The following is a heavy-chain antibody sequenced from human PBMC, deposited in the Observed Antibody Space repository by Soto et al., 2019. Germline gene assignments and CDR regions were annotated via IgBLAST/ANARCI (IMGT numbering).Heavy chain of an antibody. V-gene: IGHV4-39*01. Sequence: QLQLQESGPGLVKPSETLSLTCTVSGGSISSSSYYWAWVRQPPGKGLEWIGSVYYSGTTYYNPSLKSRVTSYGDTSKNQFSLRLSSVTAADTAVFYCARLIHCKATSCYFDYWGQGTLVTVSS. D-gene: IGHD2-2*01. CDR1: GGSISSSSYY. CDR2: VYYSGTT. J-gene: IGHJ4*02. CDR3: ARLIHCKATSCYFDY.